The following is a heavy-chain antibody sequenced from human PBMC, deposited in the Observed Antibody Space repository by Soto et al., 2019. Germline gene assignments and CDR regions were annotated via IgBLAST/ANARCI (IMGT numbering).Heavy chain of an antibody. Sequence: GGSLRLSCAASGFTFSSYAMSWVRQAPGKGLEWVSAISGSGGSTYYADSVKGRFTISRDNSKNTLYLQMNSLRAEDTAVYYCAKDLRSMITFGGVIVPFDYWGQGTLVTVSS. V-gene: IGHV3-23*01. J-gene: IGHJ4*02. D-gene: IGHD3-16*02. CDR2: ISGSGGST. CDR3: AKDLRSMITFGGVIVPFDY. CDR1: GFTFSSYA.